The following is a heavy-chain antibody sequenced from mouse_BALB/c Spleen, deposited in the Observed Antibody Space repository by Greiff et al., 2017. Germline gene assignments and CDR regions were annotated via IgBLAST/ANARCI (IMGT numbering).Heavy chain of an antibody. Sequence: VQLQQSGAELVKPGASVKLSCTASGFNIKDTYMHWVKQRPEQGLEWIGRIDPANGNTKYDPKFQGKATITADTSSNTAYLQLSSLTSEDTAVYYCARPSSTMITSWFAYWGQGTLVTVSA. V-gene: IGHV14-3*02. CDR1: GFNIKDTY. CDR3: ARPSSTMITSWFAY. CDR2: IDPANGNT. D-gene: IGHD2-4*01. J-gene: IGHJ3*01.